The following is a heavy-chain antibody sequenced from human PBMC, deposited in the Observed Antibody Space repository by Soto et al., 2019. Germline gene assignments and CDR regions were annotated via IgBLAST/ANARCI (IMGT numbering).Heavy chain of an antibody. CDR1: GFTFSKYW. V-gene: IGHV3-7*01. CDR2: IMQDASEK. J-gene: IGHJ5*02. CDR3: ARDIYQFGSGRQPHWFGP. Sequence: PGGSLRLSCAASGFTFSKYWMSWVRQPPGKGLEWVANIMQDASEKYYVDSVRGRFTVSRDNAKNSLHLQMNSLRDEDTAVYYCARDIYQFGSGRQPHWFGPWGPGTLVTVS. D-gene: IGHD3-10*01.